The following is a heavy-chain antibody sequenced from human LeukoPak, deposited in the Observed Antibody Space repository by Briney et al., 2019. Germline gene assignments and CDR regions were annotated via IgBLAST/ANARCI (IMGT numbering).Heavy chain of an antibody. CDR1: GDSINTYY. CDR2: IYYSGST. Sequence: SETLSLTCTVSGDSINTYYWSWIRQPPGKGLEWIGYIYYSGSTNYNPSLKSRVTISVDTSKNQFSLKLSSVTAADTAVYYCARSPTGHDAFDIWGQGTMVTVSS. CDR3: ARSPTGHDAFDI. J-gene: IGHJ3*02. V-gene: IGHV4-59*01.